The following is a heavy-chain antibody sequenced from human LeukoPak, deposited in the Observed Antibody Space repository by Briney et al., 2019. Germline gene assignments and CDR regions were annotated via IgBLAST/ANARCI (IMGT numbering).Heavy chain of an antibody. J-gene: IGHJ4*02. V-gene: IGHV4-61*01. CDR1: GGSVSSGSYY. CDR2: IYYSGST. Sequence: SETLSLTCTVSGGSVSSGSYYWSWIRQPPGKGLEWIGYIYYSGSTNYNPSLKSRVTISVDTSKNQFSLKLSSVTAADTAVYYCARFDGYNANYFDYWGQGTLVTVSS. D-gene: IGHD5-24*01. CDR3: ARFDGYNANYFDY.